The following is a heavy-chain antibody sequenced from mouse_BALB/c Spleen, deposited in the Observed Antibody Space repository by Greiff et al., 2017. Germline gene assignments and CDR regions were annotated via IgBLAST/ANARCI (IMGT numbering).Heavy chain of an antibody. V-gene: IGHV14-1*02. CDR2: IDPENGNT. J-gene: IGHJ3*01. CDR1: GFNIKDYY. CDR3: ASSFNWDGFAY. Sequence: VQLQQSGAELVRPGALVKLSCKASGFNIKDYYMHWVKQRPEQGLEWIGWIDPENGNTIYDPKFQGKASITADTSSNTAYLQLSSLTSEDTAVYYCASSFNWDGFAYWGQGTLVTVAA. D-gene: IGHD4-1*01.